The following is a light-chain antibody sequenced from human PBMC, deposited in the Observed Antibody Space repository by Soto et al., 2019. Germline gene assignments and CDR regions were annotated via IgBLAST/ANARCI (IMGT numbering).Light chain of an antibody. CDR1: SSDVGGYNY. Sequence: QSALTQPASVSGSPGQSITISCTGTSSDVGGYNYVSWYQQHPGKAPKLMIDGVSNRPSGVSNRFSGSKSGNTASLTISGLQAEDEADYYCSSYTSSSTLSVFGTGTQVTVL. V-gene: IGLV2-14*01. CDR3: SSYTSSSTLSV. J-gene: IGLJ1*01. CDR2: GVS.